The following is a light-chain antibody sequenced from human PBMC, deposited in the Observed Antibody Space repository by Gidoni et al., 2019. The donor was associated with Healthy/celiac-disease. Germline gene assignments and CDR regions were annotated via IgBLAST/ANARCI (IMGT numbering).Light chain of an antibody. CDR2: AAS. V-gene: IGKV1-6*01. CDR1: QGIRND. J-gene: IGKJ1*01. CDR3: LQDYKYPRT. Sequence: AIQMTQSPSSLSASVGDRVTITCRASQGIRNDLGWYQQKPGKAPKLLIYAASSLQSGVPSRFSGSGSGTDVTLTISSLQPEDFATYYCLQDYKYPRTFXXXTKVEIK.